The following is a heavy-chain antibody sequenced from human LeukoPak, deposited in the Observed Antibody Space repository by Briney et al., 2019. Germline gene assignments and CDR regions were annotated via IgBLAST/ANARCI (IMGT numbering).Heavy chain of an antibody. Sequence: GGSLRLSCAASGFTFSNAWKSWVRQAPGKGLEWVGRIKSKTGGGTTDYAAPVKGRFTISRDDSKNTLYLQMNSLKTEDTAVYYCTTDYYYDSSGYSGYWGQGTLVTVSS. J-gene: IGHJ4*02. CDR2: IKSKTGGGTT. D-gene: IGHD3-22*01. CDR1: GFTFSNAW. CDR3: TTDYYYDSSGYSGY. V-gene: IGHV3-15*01.